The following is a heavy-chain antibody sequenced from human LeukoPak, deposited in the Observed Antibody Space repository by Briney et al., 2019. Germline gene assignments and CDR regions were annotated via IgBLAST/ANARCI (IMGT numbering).Heavy chain of an antibody. CDR3: ARAERAAAPDY. CDR1: GFTFSSYS. V-gene: IGHV3-30*14. Sequence: GPSLRLSCAASGFTFSSYSMQWVRQAPGRGREWVAVISFDGGTKYYADSVKGRFTISRDNSKNTLYFQVSSLRVGDTAVYYCARAERAAAPDYWGQGTLVTVSS. J-gene: IGHJ4*02. D-gene: IGHD6-13*01. CDR2: ISFDGGTK.